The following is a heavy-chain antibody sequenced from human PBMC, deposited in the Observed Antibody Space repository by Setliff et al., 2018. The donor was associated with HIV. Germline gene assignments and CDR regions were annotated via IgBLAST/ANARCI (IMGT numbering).Heavy chain of an antibody. CDR3: ARVFGVVTPYWYFDL. D-gene: IGHD3-3*01. V-gene: IGHV4-59*11. J-gene: IGHJ2*01. CDR1: GVSITSHY. Sequence: SETLSLTCAVSGVSITSHYWSWIRQPPGKGLEWIGFIYYSVNNNYNPSLKSRVSISVDTSKNQFSLKLSSVTAADTALYYCARVFGVVTPYWYFDLWGRGTLVTVSS. CDR2: IYYSVNN.